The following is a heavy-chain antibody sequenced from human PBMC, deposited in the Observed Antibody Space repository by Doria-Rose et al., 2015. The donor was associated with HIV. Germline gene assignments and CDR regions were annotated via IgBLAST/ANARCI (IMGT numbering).Heavy chain of an antibody. J-gene: IGHJ4*02. CDR3: ARIKSSRWYHKYYFDF. D-gene: IGHD6-13*01. Sequence: QITLRESGPVLVKPTETLTLTCTVSGVSLSSPGMGVSWIRQPPGKALEWLANIFSDDDRSYKTSLKSRLTISRSTSTSQVVLTMTDMDPVDTATYYCARIKSSRWYHKYYFDFWGQGTLVIVSA. CDR2: IFSDDDR. CDR1: GVSLSSPGMG. V-gene: IGHV2-26*01.